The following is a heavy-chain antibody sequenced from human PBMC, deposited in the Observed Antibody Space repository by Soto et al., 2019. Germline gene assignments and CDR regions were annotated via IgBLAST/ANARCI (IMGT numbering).Heavy chain of an antibody. J-gene: IGHJ4*02. Sequence: QVQLVESGGGVVQPGTSLRLSCAASGFRFKSFVMHWVRQAPGKGLEWVAFTSYDGNNKDYGDSVKGRFTVSRDNSQNTLHLQMDFLRPEDTALYYCARWGTTWGFDLWGQGTLVSVSS. CDR3: ARWGTTWGFDL. D-gene: IGHD3-16*01. CDR2: TSYDGNNK. V-gene: IGHV3-30*19. CDR1: GFRFKSFV.